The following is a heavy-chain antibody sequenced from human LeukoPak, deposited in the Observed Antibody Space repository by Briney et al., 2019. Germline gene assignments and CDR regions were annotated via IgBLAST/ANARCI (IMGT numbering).Heavy chain of an antibody. CDR3: ARDRGDGSGSHPYDF. V-gene: IGHV3-33*01. CDR1: GFTLRSYG. CDR2: IWYDGSDK. Sequence: GGSLRLSCAASGFTLRSYGMHWVRQAPGKGLEWVTGIWYDGSDKYYADSVKGRFTISRDNSKNTMNLQMNSLRAEDTAVYYCARDRGDGSGSHPYDFWGQGTLVTVSS. J-gene: IGHJ4*02. D-gene: IGHD3-10*01.